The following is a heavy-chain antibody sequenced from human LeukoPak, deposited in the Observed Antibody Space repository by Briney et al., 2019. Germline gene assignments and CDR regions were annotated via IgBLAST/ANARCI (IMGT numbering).Heavy chain of an antibody. Sequence: PGRSLRLSCAASGFTFSSYAMHWVRQAPGKGLEWVAVISYDGSNKYYADSVKGRFTISRDNSKNTLYLQMNSLRAEDTAEYYCARDWYSSSWPPDYWGQGTLVTVSS. V-gene: IGHV3-30-3*01. J-gene: IGHJ4*02. CDR3: ARDWYSSSWPPDY. CDR1: GFTFSSYA. CDR2: ISYDGSNK. D-gene: IGHD6-13*01.